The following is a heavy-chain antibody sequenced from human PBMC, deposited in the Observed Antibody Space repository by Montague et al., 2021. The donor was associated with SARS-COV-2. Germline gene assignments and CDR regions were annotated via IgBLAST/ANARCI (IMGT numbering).Heavy chain of an antibody. V-gene: IGHV4-39*01. CDR1: GGSISSSNSY. J-gene: IGHJ4*02. D-gene: IGHD3-22*01. CDR3: PGRHNGYFYYDY. CDR2: TYSNGRT. Sequence: SETLSLTCTVSGGSISSSNSYWSWIRQPPGKGLEWIGTTYSNGRTDYSPSLKIRVTIFVDTSTNQLSLKMTAVTAADTALYYCPGRHNGYFYYDYWGQGTLVTVSS.